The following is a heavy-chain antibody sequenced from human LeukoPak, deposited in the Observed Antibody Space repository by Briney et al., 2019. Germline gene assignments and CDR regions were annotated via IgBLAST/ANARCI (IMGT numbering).Heavy chain of an antibody. Sequence: GGSLRLSCAASGFTFSSYAMSWVRQAPGKGLEWVSAISGSGGSTYYADSVKGRFTISRDNSKNTLYLQMNSLRAEDTAVYYCAKDPAPRIAGNNYYYGMDVWGQGTTVTVSS. J-gene: IGHJ6*02. CDR2: ISGSGGST. D-gene: IGHD6-13*01. CDR1: GFTFSSYA. CDR3: AKDPAPRIAGNNYYYGMDV. V-gene: IGHV3-23*01.